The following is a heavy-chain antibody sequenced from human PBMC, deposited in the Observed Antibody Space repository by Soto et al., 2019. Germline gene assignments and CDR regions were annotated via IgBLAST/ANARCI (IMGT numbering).Heavy chain of an antibody. Sequence: GGSLRLSCAASGFTFSSYSMNWVRQGLGKGLEWVSYISSSSSTIYYADSVEGRFTISRDNAKNSLYLQMNSLRDEDTAVYYCARDGSDFWSGLPYDYWGQATLVTVSS. CDR1: GFTFSSYS. J-gene: IGHJ4*02. CDR2: ISSSSSTI. V-gene: IGHV3-48*02. D-gene: IGHD3-3*01. CDR3: ARDGSDFWSGLPYDY.